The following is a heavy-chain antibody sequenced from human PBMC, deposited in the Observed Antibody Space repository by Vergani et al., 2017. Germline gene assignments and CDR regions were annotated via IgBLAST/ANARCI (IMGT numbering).Heavy chain of an antibody. CDR3: ARGPISVGATVGGKYYFDY. Sequence: QVQLVQSGAEVKKPGSSVKVSCKASGGTFSSYAISWVRQAPGQGLEWMGGIIPIFGTANYAQKFQGRVTITADESTSTAYMELSSLRSEDTAVYYCARGPISVGATVGGKYYFDYWGQGTLVTVSS. CDR2: IIPIFGTA. V-gene: IGHV1-69*01. D-gene: IGHD1-26*01. CDR1: GGTFSSYA. J-gene: IGHJ4*02.